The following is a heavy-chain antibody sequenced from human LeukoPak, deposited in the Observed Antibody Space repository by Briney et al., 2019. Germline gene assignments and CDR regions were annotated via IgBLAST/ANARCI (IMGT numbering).Heavy chain of an antibody. Sequence: TGGSLRLSCVVTGITLTTYTMHWVRQAPGKGLEWVAIVSYDENNKYYADSVKGRFTISRDNYKDTVFLQMNDLRREDAALYYCARIGFSATTSSYWGRGTRAIVSS. J-gene: IGHJ4*02. CDR1: GITLTTYT. D-gene: IGHD2/OR15-2a*01. CDR2: VSYDENNK. CDR3: ARIGFSATTSSY. V-gene: IGHV3-30-3*01.